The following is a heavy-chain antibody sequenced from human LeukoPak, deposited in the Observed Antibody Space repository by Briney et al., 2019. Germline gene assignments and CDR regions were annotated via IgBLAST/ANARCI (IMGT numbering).Heavy chain of an antibody. D-gene: IGHD2-2*02. CDR1: GYTFTGYY. CDR2: INPNSGGT. J-gene: IGHJ5*01. Sequence: ASVTVSCKASGYTFTGYYMHWGRQAPGQGLEWMGWINPNSGGTNYAQKFQGRVTMTRDTSISTAYMELSRLRSDDTAVYYCARDPRYCSSTSCYTDWFDSWGQGTLVTVSS. V-gene: IGHV1-2*02. CDR3: ARDPRYCSSTSCYTDWFDS.